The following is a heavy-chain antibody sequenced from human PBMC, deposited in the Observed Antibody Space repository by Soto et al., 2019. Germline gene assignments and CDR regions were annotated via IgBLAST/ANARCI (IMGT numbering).Heavy chain of an antibody. CDR2: IYYSGST. CDR1: GGSISSSSYY. J-gene: IGHJ4*02. Sequence: SETLSLTCTVSGGSISSSSYYWGWIRQPPGKGLEWIGSIYYSGSTYYNPSLKSRVTISVDTSKNQFSLKLSSVTAADTAVYYCARHRRYDSSGYYYGPHFDYRGQGTLVTVSS. CDR3: ARHRRYDSSGYYYGPHFDY. V-gene: IGHV4-39*01. D-gene: IGHD3-22*01.